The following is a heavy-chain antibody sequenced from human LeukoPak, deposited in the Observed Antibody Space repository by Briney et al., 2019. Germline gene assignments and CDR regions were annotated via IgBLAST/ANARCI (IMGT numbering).Heavy chain of an antibody. V-gene: IGHV5-51*01. CDR1: GYSFTSYW. Sequence: GESLQISCKGSGYSFTSYWIGWVRQMPGKGLEWMGIIYPGDSDTRYSPSFQGQVTISADKSISTAYLQWSSLKASDTAMYYCARSLAARPQWYYYGMDVWGQGTTVTVSS. J-gene: IGHJ6*02. D-gene: IGHD6-6*01. CDR2: IYPGDSDT. CDR3: ARSLAARPQWYYYGMDV.